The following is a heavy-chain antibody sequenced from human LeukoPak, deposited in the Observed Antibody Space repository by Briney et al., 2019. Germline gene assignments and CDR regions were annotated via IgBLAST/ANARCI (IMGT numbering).Heavy chain of an antibody. V-gene: IGHV3-30-3*01. CDR1: GFTFSSYA. J-gene: IGHJ4*02. Sequence: GGSLRLSCAASGFTFSSYAMHWVRQAPGKGLEWVAVISYDGNNKYYADSVKGRFTISRDNSKNTLYLQMNSLRAEDTAVYYCARVPIAVAGHFDYWGQGTLVTVSS. D-gene: IGHD6-19*01. CDR2: ISYDGNNK. CDR3: ARVPIAVAGHFDY.